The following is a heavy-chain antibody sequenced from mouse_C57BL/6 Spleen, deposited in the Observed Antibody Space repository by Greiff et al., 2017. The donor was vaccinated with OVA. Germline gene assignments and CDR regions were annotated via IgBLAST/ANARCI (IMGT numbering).Heavy chain of an antibody. D-gene: IGHD2-3*01. J-gene: IGHJ2*01. Sequence: VQLQQPGAELVKPGASVKLSCKASGYTFTSYWMHWVKQRPGQGLEWIGMIHPNSGSTNYNEKFKSKATLTVDKSSRTAYMQLSSLTSEDSAVYYCARFRDGYYFDYWGQGTTLTVSS. CDR3: ARFRDGYYFDY. CDR1: GYTFTSYW. V-gene: IGHV1-64*01. CDR2: IHPNSGST.